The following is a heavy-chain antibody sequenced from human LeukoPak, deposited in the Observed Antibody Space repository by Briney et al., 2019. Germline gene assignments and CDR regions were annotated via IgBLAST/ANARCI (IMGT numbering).Heavy chain of an antibody. CDR1: CGSISRYY. CDR2: IYYSGRT. V-gene: IGHV4-59*01. CDR3: ARDSLAGNVDY. J-gene: IGHJ4*02. Sequence: SETLFLTCTVSCGSISRYYWSWLQKPPSKGLALIGYIYYSGRTNYNPSLKSRVTISVDTSKTQFSLKLSSVTAADTAVYSCARDSLAGNVDYWGQGTLVTVSS. D-gene: IGHD1-14*01.